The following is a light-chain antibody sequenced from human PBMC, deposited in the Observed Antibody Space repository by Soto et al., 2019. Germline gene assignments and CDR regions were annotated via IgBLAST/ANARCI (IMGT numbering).Light chain of an antibody. V-gene: IGKV1-5*03. J-gene: IGKJ4*01. CDR2: KAS. Sequence: DIQMTQSPSTLSASVGDRVTITCRASQSISSWLAWYQQKPEKAPKLLIYKASSIESGVPSRFSGSGSGTEFTLTISSLQPSDFAAYYCQQYNSYPLTFGGGPKVEIK. CDR3: QQYNSYPLT. CDR1: QSISSW.